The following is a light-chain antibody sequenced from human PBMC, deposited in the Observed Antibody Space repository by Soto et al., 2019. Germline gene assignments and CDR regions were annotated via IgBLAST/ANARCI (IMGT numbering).Light chain of an antibody. CDR2: GAS. V-gene: IGKV3-15*01. Sequence: EIVMTQSPATLSVSPGERATLSCRASQSVSSNLAWYQQKPGQAPRLLIYGASTRAPGIPGRFSGSGSGTEFTLTISSLQSEYFAVYYCQQYNNWPPDTFGQGTKLEIK. CDR1: QSVSSN. CDR3: QQYNNWPPDT. J-gene: IGKJ2*01.